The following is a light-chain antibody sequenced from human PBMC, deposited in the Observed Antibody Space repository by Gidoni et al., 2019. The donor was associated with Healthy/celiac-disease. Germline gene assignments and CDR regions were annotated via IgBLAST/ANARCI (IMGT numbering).Light chain of an antibody. J-gene: IGKJ5*01. V-gene: IGKV1-33*01. Sequence: IQMTQSPSSLSASVGDRVTITCQPSQDISNYLNWYQKKPGKAPKLLIYDASNLETGVPSRFSGSGAGTDFTFTISSLQHEDIAKYYWQQYDNLPPTFGQGTRLEIK. CDR1: QDISNY. CDR2: DAS. CDR3: QQYDNLPPT.